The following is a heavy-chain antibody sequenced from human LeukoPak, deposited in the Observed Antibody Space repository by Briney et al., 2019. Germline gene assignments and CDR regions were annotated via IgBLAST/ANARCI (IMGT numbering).Heavy chain of an antibody. Sequence: SGGSLRLSCAASGFTFDDYAMHWVRQAPGKGLEWVSGISWNSGSIGYADSVKGRFTISRDNAKNSLYLQMNSLRAEDTALYYCAKEQHYDILTGSFDYWGQGTLVTVSS. V-gene: IGHV3-9*01. CDR2: ISWNSGSI. D-gene: IGHD3-9*01. CDR1: GFTFDDYA. J-gene: IGHJ4*02. CDR3: AKEQHYDILTGSFDY.